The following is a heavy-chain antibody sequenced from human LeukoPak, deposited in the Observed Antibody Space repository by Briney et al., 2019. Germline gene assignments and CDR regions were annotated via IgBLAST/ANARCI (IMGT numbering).Heavy chain of an antibody. J-gene: IGHJ4*02. CDR3: AREPSYSSSWYGY. CDR1: GGSLNTYY. V-gene: IGHV4-4*07. D-gene: IGHD6-13*01. Sequence: SETLSLTCTVSGGSLNTYYWSWIRQPAGKGLEWIGRIYSSGSTNYNPSLKSRVTISVDASKNQFSLKLSSVTAADTAVYYCAREPSYSSSWYGYWGQGTLVTVSS. CDR2: IYSSGST.